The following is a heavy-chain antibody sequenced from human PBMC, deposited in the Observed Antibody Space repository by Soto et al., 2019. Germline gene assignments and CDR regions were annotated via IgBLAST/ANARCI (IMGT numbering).Heavy chain of an antibody. V-gene: IGHV1-69*13. CDR2: IIPIFGTA. Sequence: SVKVSCKASGGTFSSYAISWVRQAPGQGLEWMGGIIPIFGTANYAQKFQGRVTVTADESTSTAYMELSSLRSEDTAVYYCAGGREQLVQVYCDYWGQGTLVTV. CDR3: AGGREQLVQVYCDY. D-gene: IGHD6-6*01. J-gene: IGHJ4*02. CDR1: GGTFSSYA.